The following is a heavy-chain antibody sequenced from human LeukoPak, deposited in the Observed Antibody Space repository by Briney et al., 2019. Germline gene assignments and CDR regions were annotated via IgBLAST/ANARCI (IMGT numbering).Heavy chain of an antibody. CDR1: GFTFSRYE. D-gene: IGHD3-9*01. CDR3: ARDPEVGWLPYYYYYMDV. V-gene: IGHV3-48*03. CDR2: ISSSGSTI. J-gene: IGHJ6*03. Sequence: GGSLRLSCAASGFTFSRYEMNWVRQAPGKGLEGVSYISSSGSTIYYADSVKGRFTISRDNAKNSLYLQMNSLRAEDTAIYYCARDPEVGWLPYYYYYMDVWGKGTTVTVSS.